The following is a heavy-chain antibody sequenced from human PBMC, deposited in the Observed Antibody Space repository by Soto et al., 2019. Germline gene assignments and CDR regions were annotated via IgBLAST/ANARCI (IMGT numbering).Heavy chain of an antibody. D-gene: IGHD2-8*01. CDR2: IYYSGST. Sequence: ASETLSLTCTVSGGSINNHYWSWIRQPPGKGLEWIGYIYYSGSTTYNPSLQSRVTISVDTSKSQFSLKLTSVTTADTAVYYCARGRSTSRYWGQGTLVTVSS. V-gene: IGHV4-59*11. CDR3: ARGRSTSRY. CDR1: GGSINNHY. J-gene: IGHJ4*02.